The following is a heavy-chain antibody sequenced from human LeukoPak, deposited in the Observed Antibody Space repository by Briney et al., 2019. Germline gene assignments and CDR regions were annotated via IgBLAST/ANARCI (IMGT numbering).Heavy chain of an antibody. Sequence: SETLSLTCTVSGGSISSGGYYWSWIRQHPGKGLEWIGYIYYSGSTYYNPSLKSRVTISVDTSKNQFSLKLSSVTAADTAVYYCARDGTYYYDSSVWGQGTLVTVSS. J-gene: IGHJ4*02. CDR1: GGSISSGGYY. CDR3: ARDGTYYYDSSV. D-gene: IGHD3-22*01. CDR2: IYYSGST. V-gene: IGHV4-31*03.